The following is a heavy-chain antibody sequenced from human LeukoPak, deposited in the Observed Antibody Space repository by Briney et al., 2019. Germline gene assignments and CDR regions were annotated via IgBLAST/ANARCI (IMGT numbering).Heavy chain of an antibody. D-gene: IGHD5-24*01. CDR1: GGSISSYY. Sequence: SETLSLTCTVSGGSISSYYWSWIRQPPGKGLEWIGYIYYSGSTNYNPSLKSRVTISVDTSKNQFSLKLSSVTAADTAVYYCARGLGGYNYGHYYYYYYMDVWGKGTTVTISS. CDR3: ARGLGGYNYGHYYYYYYMDV. V-gene: IGHV4-59*01. J-gene: IGHJ6*03. CDR2: IYYSGST.